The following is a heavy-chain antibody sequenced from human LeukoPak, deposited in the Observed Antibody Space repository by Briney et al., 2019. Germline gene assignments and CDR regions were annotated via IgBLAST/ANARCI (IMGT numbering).Heavy chain of an antibody. V-gene: IGHV4-61*02. CDR2: IYTSGST. CDR3: AREPNNWNDEGIGDY. Sequence: PSETLSLTCTVSGGSISSGSYYWSWIRQPAGKGLEWIGRIYTSGSTNYNPSLKSRVTISVDTSKNQFSLKLSSVTAADTAVYYCAREPNNWNDEGIGDYWGQGTLVTVSS. J-gene: IGHJ4*02. D-gene: IGHD1-1*01. CDR1: GGSISSGSYY.